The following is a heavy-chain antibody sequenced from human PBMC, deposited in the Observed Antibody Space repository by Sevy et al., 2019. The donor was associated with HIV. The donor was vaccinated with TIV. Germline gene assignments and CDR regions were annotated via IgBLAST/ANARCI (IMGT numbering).Heavy chain of an antibody. D-gene: IGHD3-10*01. CDR2: MGVYNGNS. CDR3: ARVPTYYFGSGTYFDY. Sequence: ASVKVSCKASGYTFSRNVIAWVRQAPGQGLHWMGWMGVYNGNSNYAQNLRDRVTMTTDTSTSTAYMELKSLRSDDTAVYYCARVPTYYFGSGTYFDYWGQGTLVTVSS. J-gene: IGHJ4*02. CDR1: GYTFSRNV. V-gene: IGHV1-18*01.